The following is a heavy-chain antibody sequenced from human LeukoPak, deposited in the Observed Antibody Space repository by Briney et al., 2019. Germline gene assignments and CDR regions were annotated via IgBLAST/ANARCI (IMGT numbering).Heavy chain of an antibody. CDR2: ISGSSGII. CDR1: GFTFNTYT. Sequence: GGSLRLSCAASGFTFNTYTMNWVRQAPGKGLEWVSYISGSSGIIDYADSVRGRFTISRDNAKNTLYLQMNSLRAEDTAVYYCAKDPRREYGEFDYGGDYGMDVWGQGTTVTVSS. D-gene: IGHD4-17*01. V-gene: IGHV3-48*01. J-gene: IGHJ6*02. CDR3: AKDPRREYGEFDYGGDYGMDV.